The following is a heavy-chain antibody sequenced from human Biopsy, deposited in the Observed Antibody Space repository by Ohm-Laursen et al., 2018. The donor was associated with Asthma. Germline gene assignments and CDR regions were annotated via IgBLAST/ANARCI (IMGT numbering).Heavy chain of an antibody. Sequence: ASVKVSCKASGGTFSSNSINWVRQAPGQGLEWMGGLIPVLGTPDHAQMFEGRVTITADESTSTAYMELSSLRSEDSAVYYCAREVSTVDYGYYYFAMDVWGQGTTVTVSS. CDR1: GGTFSSNS. J-gene: IGHJ6*02. V-gene: IGHV1-69*13. D-gene: IGHD4-17*01. CDR2: LIPVLGTP. CDR3: AREVSTVDYGYYYFAMDV.